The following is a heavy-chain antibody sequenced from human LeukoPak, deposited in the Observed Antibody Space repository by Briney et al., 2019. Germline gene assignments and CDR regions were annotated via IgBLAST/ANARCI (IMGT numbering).Heavy chain of an antibody. J-gene: IGHJ3*02. V-gene: IGHV3-30-3*01. CDR1: GFTFSSYA. Sequence: GGSLRLSCAASGFTFSSYAMHWVRQAPGKGLEWVAVISYDGSNKYYADSVKGRFTISRDNSKDTLYLQMNSLRAEDTAVYYCARGEPYDYPVNAFDIWGQGTMVTVSS. CDR3: ARGEPYDYPVNAFDI. D-gene: IGHD4-11*01. CDR2: ISYDGSNK.